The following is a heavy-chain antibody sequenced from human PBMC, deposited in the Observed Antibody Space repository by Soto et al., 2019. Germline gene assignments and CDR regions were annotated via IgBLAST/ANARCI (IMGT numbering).Heavy chain of an antibody. J-gene: IGHJ6*03. CDR3: ARESGGATATLYYYYFYMDV. V-gene: IGHV1-2*04. D-gene: IGHD5-12*01. Sequence: QVQLVQSGAEVRKPGASVTVSCRSSGDSFNDYYIHWVRQAPGQGLEWMGWINPNSGVTKYAQKFQGWVSMTRDTSIRTVYMQLSRLRSDDTAVYYCARESGGATATLYYYYFYMDVWGTGTTVTVSS. CDR2: INPNSGVT. CDR1: GDSFNDYY.